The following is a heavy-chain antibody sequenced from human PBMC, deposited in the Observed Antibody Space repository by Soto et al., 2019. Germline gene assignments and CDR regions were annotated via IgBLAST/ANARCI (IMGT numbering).Heavy chain of an antibody. J-gene: IGHJ2*01. V-gene: IGHV3-66*01. CDR3: VIFLLVGDHRDLHSFPTRRSSDL. D-gene: IGHD3-10*01. Sequence: KGLEWISIIYSDGNTYYADSVKGRFTIYRANSKNTLYLQINSLGAEDTAVYYCVIFLLVGDHRDLHSFPTRRSSDL. CDR2: IYSDGNT.